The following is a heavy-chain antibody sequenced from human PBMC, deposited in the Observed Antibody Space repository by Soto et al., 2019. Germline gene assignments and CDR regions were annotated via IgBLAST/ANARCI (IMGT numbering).Heavy chain of an antibody. V-gene: IGHV3-23*01. D-gene: IGHD1-26*01. Sequence: EAQLLESGGGLVQPGGSLRLSCAASGFTCSAYSMSWLRQVPGKGLEWVSGISGLVGSTYYGDSVRGRFPISRDNSRNRLYQQLKSLRGDDTALYSCAKSNGDKWESYFFEHWGQGTLLNVSS. CDR1: GFTCSAYS. CDR3: AKSNGDKWESYFFEH. CDR2: ISGLVGST. J-gene: IGHJ5*02.